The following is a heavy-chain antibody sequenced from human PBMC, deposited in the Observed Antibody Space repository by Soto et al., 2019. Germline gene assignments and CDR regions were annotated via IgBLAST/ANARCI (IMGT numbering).Heavy chain of an antibody. CDR1: GGSFSGYY. Sequence: SETLSLTCAVYGGSFSGYYWSWIRQPPGKGLEWIGEINHSGSTNYNPSLKSRVTISVDTSKNQFSLKLSSVTAADTAVYYCARAGGEQWRRIDFDYWGQGTLVTVSS. V-gene: IGHV4-34*01. CDR3: ARAGGEQWRRIDFDY. CDR2: INHSGST. D-gene: IGHD6-19*01. J-gene: IGHJ4*02.